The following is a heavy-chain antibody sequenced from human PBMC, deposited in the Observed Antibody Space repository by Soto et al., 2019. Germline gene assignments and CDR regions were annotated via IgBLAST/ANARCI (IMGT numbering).Heavy chain of an antibody. CDR3: ARDPGIRAYDYYGMDV. V-gene: IGHV4-59*01. D-gene: IGHD5-18*01. Sequence: QVQLQESGPGLVKPSETLSLTCTVSGGSISSYYWSWIRQPPGKGLEWIGYIYYSGSTNYNPSLKSRVTISVDTSKNQFSLKLSSVTAADTAVYYCARDPGIRAYDYYGMDVWGQGTTVTVSS. CDR2: IYYSGST. J-gene: IGHJ6*02. CDR1: GGSISSYY.